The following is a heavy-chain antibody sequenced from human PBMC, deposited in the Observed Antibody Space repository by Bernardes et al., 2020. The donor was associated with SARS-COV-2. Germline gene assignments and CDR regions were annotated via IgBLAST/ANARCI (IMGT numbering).Heavy chain of an antibody. CDR3: AHRGGAEFGGGPLSLSMDD. D-gene: IGHD3-16*01. CDR2: IYWDDDK. V-gene: IGHV2-5*02. J-gene: IGHJ6*02. CDR1: GFSLSTPGVG. Sequence: SGPTLVKPTQTLTLTCTFSGFSLSTPGVGVGWIRQPPGKALEWLALIYWDDDKRYSPSLRSRLTITKDTSKNQVVLTVTNVDPVDTGTYFCAHRGGAEFGGGPLSLSMDDWGQGTTVTVSS.